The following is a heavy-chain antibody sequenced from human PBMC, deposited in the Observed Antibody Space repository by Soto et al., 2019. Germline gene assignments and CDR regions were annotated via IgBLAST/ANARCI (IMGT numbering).Heavy chain of an antibody. D-gene: IGHD3-16*01. CDR3: ARSDNVVGAASSPVYFDY. Sequence: QVQLVQSGAEVKKPGASVKVSCKTSGYSFTNYYLHWVRQAPGQGLEWMGLINPSGISTSYAQKFQGRVTMTRDTSTSTVYMDLSSLRSEDTAVYYCARSDNVVGAASSPVYFDYWGQGTLVTVSS. CDR2: INPSGIST. CDR1: GYSFTNYY. V-gene: IGHV1-46*01. J-gene: IGHJ4*02.